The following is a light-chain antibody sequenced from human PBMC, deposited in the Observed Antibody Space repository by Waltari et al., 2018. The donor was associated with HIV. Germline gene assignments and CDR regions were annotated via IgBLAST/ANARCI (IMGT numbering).Light chain of an antibody. V-gene: IGLV1-40*01. J-gene: IGLJ1*01. CDR2: GNS. CDR1: SSNIGAGYD. CDR3: QSYDSSLSGPRV. Sequence: QSVLTQPPSVSGPPGQRVTISCTGSSSNIGAGYDVHWYQQLPGTAPKLLIYGNSNRPSGVPDRFSGSKSGTSVSLAITGLQAEDEADYYCQSYDSSLSGPRVFGTGTKVTVL.